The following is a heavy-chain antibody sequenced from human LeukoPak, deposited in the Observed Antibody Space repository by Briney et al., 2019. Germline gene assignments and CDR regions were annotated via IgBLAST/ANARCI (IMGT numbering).Heavy chain of an antibody. J-gene: IGHJ6*02. CDR3: AREYSSGWIYGMDV. CDR1: GGSISSYY. CDR2: IYYSGST. Sequence: SETLSLTCTVSGGSISSYYWSWIRQPPGKGLEWIGYIYYSGSTNYNPSLKSRVTISVDTSKNQISLKLSSVTAADTAVYYCAREYSSGWIYGMDVWGQGTTVTVSS. V-gene: IGHV4-59*01. D-gene: IGHD6-19*01.